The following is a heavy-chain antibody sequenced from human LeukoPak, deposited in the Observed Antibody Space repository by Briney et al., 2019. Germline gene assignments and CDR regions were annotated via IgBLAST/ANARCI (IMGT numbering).Heavy chain of an antibody. CDR1: GGSISSYY. CDR2: IYYSGST. J-gene: IGHJ6*03. CDR3: ARDHISSSVTMVRGVIKDRYYYYYMDV. V-gene: IGHV4-59*01. D-gene: IGHD3-10*01. Sequence: SETLSLTCTVSGGSISSYYWSWIRQPPGKGLEWIGYIYYSGSTNYNPSLKSRVTISVDTSKNQFSLKLSSVTAADTAVYYCARDHISSSVTMVRGVIKDRYYYYYMDVWGIGTTVTISS.